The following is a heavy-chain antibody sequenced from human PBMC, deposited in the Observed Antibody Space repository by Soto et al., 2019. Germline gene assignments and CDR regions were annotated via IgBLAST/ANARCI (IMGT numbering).Heavy chain of an antibody. V-gene: IGHV4-38-2*02. J-gene: IGHJ4*01. D-gene: IGHD3-10*01. Sequence: PSETLSLTCSVSGYSIRSGYYWGSVRQAPGKGLEWLGSVYHNGIMFNNPSFKSRFTISVDPSKNQFSLNLRSVTAADTAVYYCAALWFGELAFNYWGHGILVTVSS. CDR2: VYHNGIM. CDR1: GYSIRSGYY. CDR3: AALWFGELAFNY.